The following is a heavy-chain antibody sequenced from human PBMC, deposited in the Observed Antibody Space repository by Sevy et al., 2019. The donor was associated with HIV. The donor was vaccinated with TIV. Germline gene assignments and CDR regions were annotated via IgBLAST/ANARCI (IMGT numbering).Heavy chain of an antibody. J-gene: IGHJ4*01. CDR1: GCTLSEFS. Sequence: ASVKVSCKVSGCTLSEFSMHWVRQAPAKGLEWMGSFDPEDGETIYAQNFQGRITMTEDTSTDTAYMELSSLRSEDTAVFYCAVTKDYFDSSGSPFDYWGHGTLVTVSS. CDR3: AVTKDYFDSSGSPFDY. V-gene: IGHV1-24*01. D-gene: IGHD3-22*01. CDR2: FDPEDGET.